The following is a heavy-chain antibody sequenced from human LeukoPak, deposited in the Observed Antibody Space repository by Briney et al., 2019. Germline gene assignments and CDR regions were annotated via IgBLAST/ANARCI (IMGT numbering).Heavy chain of an antibody. V-gene: IGHV1-2*06. CDR1: GYTFTGYY. CDR2: INPNSGGT. CDR3: ARVDYGDYVQVLRDY. J-gene: IGHJ4*02. Sequence: ASVKVSCKASGYTFTGYYMHWVRQAPGQGLEWMGRINPNSGGTNYAQKFQGRVTMTRDTSISTAYMELSRLRSDDTAVYYCARVDYGDYVQVLRDYWGQGTLVTVSS. D-gene: IGHD4-17*01.